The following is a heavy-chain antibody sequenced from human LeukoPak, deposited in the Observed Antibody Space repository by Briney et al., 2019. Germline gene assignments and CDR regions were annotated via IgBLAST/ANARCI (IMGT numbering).Heavy chain of an antibody. CDR2: IIPIFGTA. V-gene: IGHV1-69*13. J-gene: IGHJ6*02. CDR1: GGTFSSYA. Sequence: SVKVSCKASGGTFSSYAISWVRQAPGQGLEWMGGIIPIFGTASYAQKFQGRVTITADESTSTAYMELSSLRSEDTAVYYCVSVPPNNNDYGDYTPYYYYYGMDVWGQGTTVTVS. CDR3: VSVPPNNNDYGDYTPYYYYYGMDV. D-gene: IGHD4-17*01.